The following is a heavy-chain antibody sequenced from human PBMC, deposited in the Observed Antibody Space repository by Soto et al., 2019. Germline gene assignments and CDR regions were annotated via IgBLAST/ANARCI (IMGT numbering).Heavy chain of an antibody. V-gene: IGHV4-59*08. D-gene: IGHD5-12*01. CDR3: ARQAREGYNSAGY. J-gene: IGHJ4*02. CDR2: IYYSGIP. CDR1: GGSITSYY. Sequence: QVQLQETGPGLVKPSETLSLTCTVSGGSITSYYWNWIRQPPGKGLEWIGYIYYSGIPSYSPSLKSRVTQSLHTSKNQFPLHLTSGTAADSAVYYCARQAREGYNSAGYWGQGTLVTVSS.